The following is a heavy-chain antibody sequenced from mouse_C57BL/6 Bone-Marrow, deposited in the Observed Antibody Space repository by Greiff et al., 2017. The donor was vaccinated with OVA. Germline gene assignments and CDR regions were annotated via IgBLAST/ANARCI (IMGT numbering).Heavy chain of an antibody. Sequence: EVKLVESEGGLVQPGSSMKLSCTASGFTFSDYYMAWVRQVPEKGLEWVANINYDGSSTYYLDSLKSRFIISRDNAKNILYLQMSSLKSEDTATYYCARERGGNYVGGYWYFDVWGTGTTVTVSS. CDR1: GFTFSDYY. CDR3: ARERGGNYVGGYWYFDV. V-gene: IGHV5-16*01. J-gene: IGHJ1*03. D-gene: IGHD2-1*01. CDR2: INYDGSST.